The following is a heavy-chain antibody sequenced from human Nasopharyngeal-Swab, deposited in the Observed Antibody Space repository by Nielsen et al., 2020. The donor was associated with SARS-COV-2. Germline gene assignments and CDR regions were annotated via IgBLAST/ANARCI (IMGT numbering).Heavy chain of an antibody. CDR2: INPNSGGT. CDR3: ASWVGDYEFDY. Sequence: ASVKVSCKASGYTFTGYYMHWVRQAPGQGLEWMGRINPNSGGTNYAQKFQGRVTMTRDTSVSTAHMGLSRLRSEDTAVYYCASWVGDYEFDYWGQGTLVTVSS. CDR1: GYTFTGYY. D-gene: IGHD4-17*01. V-gene: IGHV1-2*06. J-gene: IGHJ4*02.